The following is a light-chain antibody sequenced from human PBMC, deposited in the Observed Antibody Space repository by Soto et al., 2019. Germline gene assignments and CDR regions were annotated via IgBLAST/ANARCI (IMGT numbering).Light chain of an antibody. CDR1: SSDVGGSGL. V-gene: IGLV2-23*01. CDR2: EGG. CDR3: CSFALRSTLI. Sequence: QSALTQPASVSGSPGQSITISCTGTSSDVGGSGLVSWYQQYPGKAPKLMIYEGGKRPSGVSNRFSGSKSGNTASLTISGLQAEDEADYYCCSFALRSTLIFGGGTKLTVL. J-gene: IGLJ2*01.